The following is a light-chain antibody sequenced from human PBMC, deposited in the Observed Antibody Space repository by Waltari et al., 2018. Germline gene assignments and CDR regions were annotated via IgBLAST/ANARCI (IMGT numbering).Light chain of an antibody. CDR1: SSDVGGYNY. Sequence: QSALTQPRSVSGSPGQSVTISCPVTSSDVGGYNYVSWHQQHPGKAPKLMIYDVNKRPSGVPDRFSGSKSGNTASLTISGLQAEDEADYYCCSYAGSYTYVFGTGTEVTVL. CDR3: CSYAGSYTYV. CDR2: DVN. J-gene: IGLJ1*01. V-gene: IGLV2-11*01.